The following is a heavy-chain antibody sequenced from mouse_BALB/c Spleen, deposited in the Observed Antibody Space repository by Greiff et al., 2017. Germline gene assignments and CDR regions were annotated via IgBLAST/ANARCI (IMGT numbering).Heavy chain of an antibody. J-gene: IGHJ3*01. CDR3: AANWDGEGFAY. V-gene: IGHV14-3*02. Sequence: VQLQQSGAELVKPGASVKLSCTASGFNIQDTYMHWVKQRPEQGLEWIGRIDPANGNTKYDPKFQGKATITADTSSNTAYLQLSSLTSEDTAVYYGAANWDGEGFAYWGQGTLVTVSA. CDR2: IDPANGNT. CDR1: GFNIQDTY. D-gene: IGHD4-1*01.